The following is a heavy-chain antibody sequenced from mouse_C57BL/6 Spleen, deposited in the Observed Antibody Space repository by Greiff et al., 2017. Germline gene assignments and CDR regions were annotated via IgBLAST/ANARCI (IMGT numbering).Heavy chain of an antibody. CDR2: INPKNGGT. J-gene: IGHJ3*01. CDR3: DRSGRYGNYPWFAY. CDR1: GYTFTDYY. V-gene: IGHV1-26*01. D-gene: IGHD2-1*01. Sequence: EVQLQQSGPALVKPGASVKISCKASGYTFTDYYMHWVKQSHGKSLEWIGEINPKNGGTSYNQKFQGKATWTVDKSSRTAYMELLSLTSGDAAVYYCDRSGRYGNYPWFAYCGQGTLVTVSS.